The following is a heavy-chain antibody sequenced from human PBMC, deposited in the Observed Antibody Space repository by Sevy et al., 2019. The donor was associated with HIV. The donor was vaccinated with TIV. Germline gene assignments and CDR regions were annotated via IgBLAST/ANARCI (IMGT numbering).Heavy chain of an antibody. CDR2: ISSNGGST. CDR3: ARDELGTPTGAFDN. J-gene: IGHJ3*02. V-gene: IGHV3-64*02. Sequence: GGSLRLSCAASGFTFSSYAMHWVRQAPGKGLEYVSAISSNGGSTYYADSVKGRFTISRDNSKNTLYLQMGSLRAEDMAVYYCARDELGTPTGAFDNWGQGTMVTVSS. CDR1: GFTFSSYA. D-gene: IGHD7-27*01.